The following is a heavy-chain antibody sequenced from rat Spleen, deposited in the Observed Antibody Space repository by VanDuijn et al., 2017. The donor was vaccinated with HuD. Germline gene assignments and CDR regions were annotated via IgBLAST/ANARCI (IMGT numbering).Heavy chain of an antibody. J-gene: IGHJ4*01. D-gene: IGHD1-6*01. V-gene: IGHV3-3*01. CDR1: GYSITSSYR. CDR3: AIFMYSTDFYNPYILDA. Sequence: EVQLQESGPGLVKPSQSLSLTCSVTGYSITSSYRWNWIRKFPGKSLEWMGYINSAGSTKYNPSIKSRISITRDTSKNQFFLQVNSVTTEDTATYYCAIFMYSTDFYNPYILDAWGRGTSVTVSS. CDR2: INSAGST.